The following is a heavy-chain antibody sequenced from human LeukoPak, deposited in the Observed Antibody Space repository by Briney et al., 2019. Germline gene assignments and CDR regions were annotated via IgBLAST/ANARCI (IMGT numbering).Heavy chain of an antibody. CDR3: ARDLGRPYGSGSYYNWFDP. J-gene: IGHJ5*02. V-gene: IGHV4-38-2*02. CDR1: GYSISSGYY. CDR2: IYHSGST. D-gene: IGHD3-10*01. Sequence: PSETLSLTCTVSGYSISSGYYWGWIRQPPGKGLEWIGSIYHSGSTYYNPSLKSRVTISVDTSKNQFSLKLSSVTAADTAVYYCARDLGRPYGSGSYYNWFDPWGQGTLVTVSS.